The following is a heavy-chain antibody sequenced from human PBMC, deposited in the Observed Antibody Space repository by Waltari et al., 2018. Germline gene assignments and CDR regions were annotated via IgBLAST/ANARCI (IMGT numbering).Heavy chain of an antibody. D-gene: IGHD3-3*01. CDR2: IYNSGST. Sequence: QLQLQESGPGLVQPSETLSLTCTVSGGSISGYFWTWLRQPPGKGLELIGHIYNSGSTTYKPALNNRVTISEDTSNNQFSLRLSSVTAADTAVDFWARSYYDYWSGYPFDRWGQGTLVTVSS. CDR1: GGSISGYF. CDR3: ARSYYDYWSGYPFDR. J-gene: IGHJ4*02. V-gene: IGHV4-59*01.